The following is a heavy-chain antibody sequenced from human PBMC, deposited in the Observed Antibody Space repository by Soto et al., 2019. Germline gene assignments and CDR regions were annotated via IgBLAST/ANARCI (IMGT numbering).Heavy chain of an antibody. CDR3: ATGQEVRMADI. CDR1: GFTVSANY. V-gene: IGHV3-11*03. Sequence: QVQLLESGGGLVKPGGSLRLSCAASGFTVSANYMAWIRQAPGKGLEWISYISGDSRYTNYADSVKGRFTISRDNAKNSLYLQMNSLRAEDTAVYFCATGQEVRMADIWGQGTMVTVSS. J-gene: IGHJ3*02. D-gene: IGHD2-15*01. CDR2: ISGDSRYT.